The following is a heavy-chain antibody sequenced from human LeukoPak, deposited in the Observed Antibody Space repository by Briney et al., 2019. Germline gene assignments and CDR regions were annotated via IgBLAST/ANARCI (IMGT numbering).Heavy chain of an antibody. CDR3: ASLYSSSFSALDY. CDR1: GGTFSSYA. V-gene: IGHV1-69*13. J-gene: IGHJ4*02. Sequence: GASVKVSCKASGGTFSSYAISWVRQAPGQGLEWMGGIIPIFGTANYAQKFQGRVTITADESTSTAYMELSSLRSEDTAVYYCASLYSSSFSALDYWGPGTLVTVSS. D-gene: IGHD6-13*01. CDR2: IIPIFGTA.